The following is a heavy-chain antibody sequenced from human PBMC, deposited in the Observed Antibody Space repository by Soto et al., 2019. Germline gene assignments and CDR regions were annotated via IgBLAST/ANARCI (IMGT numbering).Heavy chain of an antibody. CDR3: ARESTVGATNPYDFRAQRALPTDS. CDR2: IYSGGST. J-gene: IGHJ5*01. V-gene: IGHV3-66*01. Sequence: PGGSLRLACAASGFTVSSNYMSWVRQAPGKGLEWIAIIYSGGSTYYADSVKGRFTISRDNSKNTVYLQMNSLRAEDTAVYYCARESTVGATNPYDFRAQRALPTDS. CDR1: GFTVSSNY. D-gene: IGHD1-26*01.